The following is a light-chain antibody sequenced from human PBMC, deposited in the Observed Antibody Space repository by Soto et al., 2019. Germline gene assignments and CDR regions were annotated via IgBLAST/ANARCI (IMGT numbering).Light chain of an antibody. CDR3: QQVNTYPRGT. Sequence: IQLTQSPSSLSASVGDRVTITCRASQGISSDLAWYQQKPGKAPNLLIYGASTLQSGVPSRFSGSGSGTGFTLTISSLQPEDFANYYCQQVNTYPRGTFGQGTKLEIK. V-gene: IGKV1-9*01. CDR2: GAS. CDR1: QGISSD. J-gene: IGKJ2*01.